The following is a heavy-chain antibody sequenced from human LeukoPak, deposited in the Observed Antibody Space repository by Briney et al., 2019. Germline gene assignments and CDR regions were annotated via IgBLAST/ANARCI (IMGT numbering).Heavy chain of an antibody. CDR3: ARGGFRYGY. V-gene: IGHV3-7*05. J-gene: IGHJ4*02. D-gene: IGHD5-18*01. CDR1: GFTFSSYW. Sequence: GGSLRLSCAASGFTFSSYWMSWVRQAPGKGLEWVANIKEDGSEKNYVDSVKGRFTISRDNAKNSLHLQMNSLRAEDTAVYYCARGGFRYGYWGQGTLATVSA. CDR2: IKEDGSEK.